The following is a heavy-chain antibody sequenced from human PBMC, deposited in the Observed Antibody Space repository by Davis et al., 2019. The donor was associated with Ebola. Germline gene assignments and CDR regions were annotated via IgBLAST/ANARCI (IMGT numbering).Heavy chain of an antibody. CDR2: IYDSGTT. J-gene: IGHJ5*02. CDR1: NYSFSAGHH. V-gene: IGHV4-38-2*02. Sequence: SETLSLTCSVSNYSFSAGHHWGWVRQPPGKGLEWIGTIYDSGTTDYNPSLKSRATISVDPSKRQFSLELTTVTAADTAVYYCARFNSWGYSWFDPWGQGTLVTVSS. CDR3: ARFNSWGYSWFDP. D-gene: IGHD5-18*01.